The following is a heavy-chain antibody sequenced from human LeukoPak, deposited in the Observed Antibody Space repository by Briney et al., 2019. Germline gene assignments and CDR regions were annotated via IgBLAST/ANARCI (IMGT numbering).Heavy chain of an antibody. CDR2: IIPIFGTA. J-gene: IGHJ4*02. D-gene: IGHD4-17*01. Sequence: ASVQVSCKASGGTFSSYAISCVRQAPGQGLEWMGGIIPIFGTANYAQKFQGRVTITADESTSTAYMELSSLRSEDTAVYYCARYLDYGDYRDFDYWGQGTLVTVSS. V-gene: IGHV1-69*13. CDR1: GGTFSSYA. CDR3: ARYLDYGDYRDFDY.